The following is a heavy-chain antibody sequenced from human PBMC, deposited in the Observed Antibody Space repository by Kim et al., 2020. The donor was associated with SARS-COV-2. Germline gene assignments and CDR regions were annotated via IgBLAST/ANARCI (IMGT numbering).Heavy chain of an antibody. CDR2: IYYTGTT. CDR1: GDSMIGYY. CDR3: AQVRERNYYGSGSHRYFDL. V-gene: IGHV4-59*01. Sequence: SETLSLTCIVSGDSMIGYYWSWIRQPPGKGLEWIGYIYYTGTTDYNPSLKSRVTISLDTSRNKFSLKLTSVTAADTALYYCAQVRERNYYGSGSHRYFDLWGRGTLVTVSS. J-gene: IGHJ2*01. D-gene: IGHD3-10*01.